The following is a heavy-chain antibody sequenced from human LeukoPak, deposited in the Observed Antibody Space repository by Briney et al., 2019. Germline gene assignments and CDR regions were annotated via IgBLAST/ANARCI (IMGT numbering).Heavy chain of an antibody. CDR2: INHSGST. CDR3: ARGDYYVWGSYRE. V-gene: IGHV4-34*01. D-gene: IGHD3-16*02. Sequence: SETLSLTCAVYGGSFSGYYWSWIRQPPGKGLEWIGEINHSGSTNYNPSLKSRVTISVDTSKNQFSLKLSSVTAADTAVYYCARGDYYVWGSYREWGQGTLVTVSS. CDR1: GGSFSGYY. J-gene: IGHJ4*02.